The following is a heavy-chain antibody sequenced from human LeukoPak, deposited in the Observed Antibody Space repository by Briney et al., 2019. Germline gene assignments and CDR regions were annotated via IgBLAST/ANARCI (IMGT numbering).Heavy chain of an antibody. CDR1: GGSISSGSYY. Sequence: SQTLSLTCTVSGGSISSGSYYWSWIRQPAGKGLEWIGRIYTSGSTNYNPSLKSRVTISVDTSKSQFSLKLSSVTAADTAVYYCARDAVVQWFDPWGQGTLVTVSS. CDR2: IYTSGST. J-gene: IGHJ5*02. V-gene: IGHV4-61*02. D-gene: IGHD2-15*01. CDR3: ARDAVVQWFDP.